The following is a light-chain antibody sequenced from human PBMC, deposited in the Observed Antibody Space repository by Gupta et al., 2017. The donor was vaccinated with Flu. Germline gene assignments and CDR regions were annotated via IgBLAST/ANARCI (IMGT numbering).Light chain of an antibody. Sequence: SLGERATINFKSSQSVLYSSNNKNYLALYQQKPGQPPKLLIDWASTRESGVPDRFSGSGSETDFTLTISSVQAEDVAVYFCQQYYSNPLTFGGGTKVEIK. V-gene: IGKV4-1*01. CDR3: QQYYSNPLT. J-gene: IGKJ4*01. CDR1: QSVLYSSNNKNY. CDR2: WAS.